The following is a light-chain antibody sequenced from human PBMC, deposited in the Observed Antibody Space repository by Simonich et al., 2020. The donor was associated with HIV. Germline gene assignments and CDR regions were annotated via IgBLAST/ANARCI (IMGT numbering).Light chain of an antibody. Sequence: DIVMTQSPDSLAVSLGERATINCKSSQSVLYSSNHKNYLAWYQQKPGQPPKLLIYWASTRESGVPDRVSGSGSGTDFTLTISSLQAEDVAVYYCQQYYSTPTFGQGTKVEIK. J-gene: IGKJ1*01. CDR1: QSVLYSSNHKNY. CDR2: WAS. CDR3: QQYYSTPT. V-gene: IGKV4-1*01.